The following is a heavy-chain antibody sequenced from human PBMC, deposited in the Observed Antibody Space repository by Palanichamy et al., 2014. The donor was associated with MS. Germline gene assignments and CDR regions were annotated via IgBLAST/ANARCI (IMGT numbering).Heavy chain of an antibody. CDR1: GFTFSSYA. D-gene: IGHD3-3*01. Sequence: GFTFSSYAMHWVRQAPGKGLEWVAVISYDGSNKYYADSVKGRFTISRDNSKNTLYLQMNSLRAEDTAVYYCARGSYDFWGTWGQGTLVTVSS. J-gene: IGHJ4*02. CDR2: ISYDGSNK. V-gene: IGHV3-30*04. CDR3: ARGSYDFWGT.